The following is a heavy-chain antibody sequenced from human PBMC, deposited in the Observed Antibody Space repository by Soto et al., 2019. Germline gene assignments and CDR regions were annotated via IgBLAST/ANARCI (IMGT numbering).Heavy chain of an antibody. V-gene: IGHV1-8*01. D-gene: IGHD3-3*01. CDR2: MDPNSGVT. CDR3: ARQRKFDFWRKGLDV. Sequence: ASVKVSCKASGYTFTSHDIHWVRQATGQGLEWMGWMDPNSGVTGYAQKFQGRVTMTRDTSTNTAHMELSSLTSDDTAVYYCARQRKFDFWRKGLDVWGQGTTVTDS. CDR1: GYTFTSHD. J-gene: IGHJ6*02.